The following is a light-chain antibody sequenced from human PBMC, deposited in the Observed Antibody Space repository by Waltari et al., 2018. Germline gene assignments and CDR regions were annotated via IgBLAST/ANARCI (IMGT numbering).Light chain of an antibody. Sequence: DIVMNQSPDSMAVSLGERATIRCKSSQSVLYSSNNKNYLALYQQTPGQPPKLLIYWASTRESGVPDRFSGSASGTDFTLTISSLQAEDVAVYYCQQYYGTPYTFGQGTKVEIK. CDR3: QQYYGTPYT. CDR1: QSVLYSSNNKNY. J-gene: IGKJ2*01. V-gene: IGKV4-1*01. CDR2: WAS.